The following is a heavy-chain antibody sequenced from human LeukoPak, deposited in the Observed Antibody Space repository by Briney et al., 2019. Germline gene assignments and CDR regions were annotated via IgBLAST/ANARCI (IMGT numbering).Heavy chain of an antibody. CDR1: GFTFSNVW. CDR3: ARGLLGDYGAEYFQH. CDR2: IKSKTDGGTT. J-gene: IGHJ1*01. V-gene: IGHV3-15*01. D-gene: IGHD4-17*01. Sequence: GGSLRLSCAASGFTFSNVWMSWVRQAPGKGLDWAGRIKSKTDGGTTDYAAPVNGRFTISRDDSKNTLYLQMNSLRAEDTAVYYCARGLLGDYGAEYFQHWGQGTLVTVSS.